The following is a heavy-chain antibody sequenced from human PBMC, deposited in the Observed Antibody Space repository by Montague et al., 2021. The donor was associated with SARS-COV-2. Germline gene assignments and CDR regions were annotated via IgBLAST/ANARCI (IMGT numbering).Heavy chain of an antibody. CDR2: TYYRSKWYN. Sequence: CAISGDSVSSNSATWNWVRQSPSRGLEWLGRTYYRSKWYNDYAVSVRGRVTINPATSKNQFSLQLNSVTTEDTAIYYCASGREGNYNVMDVWGQGTTVTVSS. J-gene: IGHJ6*02. D-gene: IGHD5-24*01. V-gene: IGHV6-1*01. CDR3: ASGREGNYNVMDV. CDR1: GDSVSSNSAT.